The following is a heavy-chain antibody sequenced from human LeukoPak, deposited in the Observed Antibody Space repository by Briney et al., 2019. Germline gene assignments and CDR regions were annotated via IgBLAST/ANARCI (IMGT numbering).Heavy chain of an antibody. Sequence: PSETLSLTCAVYGGSFSGYYWSWIRQPPGKGLEWIGEINHSGSTNYNPSLKSRVTISVDTSKNQFSLKLSSVTAADTAVYYCAREKLWFGDLLYEEMDVWGKGTTVTVSS. V-gene: IGHV4-34*01. D-gene: IGHD3-10*01. CDR1: GGSFSGYY. CDR2: INHSGST. CDR3: AREKLWFGDLLYEEMDV. J-gene: IGHJ6*04.